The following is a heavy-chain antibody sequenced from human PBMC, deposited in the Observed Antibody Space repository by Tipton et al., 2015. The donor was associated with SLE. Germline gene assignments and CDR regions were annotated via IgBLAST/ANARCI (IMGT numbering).Heavy chain of an antibody. V-gene: IGHV4-59*11. D-gene: IGHD6-13*01. CDR1: GGSISSHY. CDR2: IYYSGST. J-gene: IGHJ3*02. CDR3: ATCQQDDAFDI. Sequence: TLSLTCTVSGGSISSHYWSWIRQPPGKGLEWIGYIYYSGSTYYNPSLKSRVTISVNTSKNQFSLKLSSVTAADTAVYYCATCQQDDAFDIWGQGTMVTVSS.